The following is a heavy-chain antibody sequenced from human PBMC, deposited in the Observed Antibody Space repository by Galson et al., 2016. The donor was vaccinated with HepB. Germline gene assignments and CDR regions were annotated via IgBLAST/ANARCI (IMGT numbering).Heavy chain of an antibody. V-gene: IGHV4-39*01. Sequence: LSLTCSVSGASISRTTNYWIWIRQPPGKGLEWIGSIYYNGRPFYNPSLKSRLTVSVDTSKNQFSLRLTSVTAADTAVYYCARQRHTSASKFFDYWGQGILVTVSS. J-gene: IGHJ4*02. CDR1: GASISRTTNY. D-gene: IGHD2-15*01. CDR2: IYYNGRP. CDR3: ARQRHTSASKFFDY.